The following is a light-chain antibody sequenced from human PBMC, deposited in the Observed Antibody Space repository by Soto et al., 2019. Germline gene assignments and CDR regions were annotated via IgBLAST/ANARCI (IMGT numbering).Light chain of an antibody. V-gene: IGKV1-5*03. Sequence: DIQMTQSPSTLSASVGDRVTITCRASQSVSSSLAWYQQKPGKAPKLLIYKASNLESGVPSRFGASGSGTEFTLTISSLPPDDFATYYGQQYNSYPTFGQGTKVEIK. J-gene: IGKJ1*01. CDR2: KAS. CDR1: QSVSSS. CDR3: QQYNSYPT.